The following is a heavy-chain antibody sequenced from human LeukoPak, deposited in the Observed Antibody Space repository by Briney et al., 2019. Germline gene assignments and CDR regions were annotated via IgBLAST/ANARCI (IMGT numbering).Heavy chain of an antibody. CDR3: ATATLYYYYYMDV. V-gene: IGHV3-74*01. J-gene: IGHJ6*03. CDR2: INSDGSST. CDR1: GFTFSSYW. Sequence: GGSLRLSCAASGFTFSSYWMHWVRHAPGKGLVWVSRINSDGSSTSYADSVKGRFTISRDNAKNTLYLQMNSLRAEDTAVYYCATATLYYYYYMDVWGKGTTVTVSS.